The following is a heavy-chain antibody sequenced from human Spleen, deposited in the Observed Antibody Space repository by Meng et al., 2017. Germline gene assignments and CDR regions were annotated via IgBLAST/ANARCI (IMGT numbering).Heavy chain of an antibody. CDR3: ARDIAVAGTPYYYYGMDV. Sequence: SVKVSCKASGGTFSSYAISWVRQAPGQGLEWMGGIIPIFGTANYAQKFQGRVTITADESTSTAYMELSRLRSDDTAVYYCARDIAVAGTPYYYYGMDVWGQGTTVTVAS. J-gene: IGHJ6*02. V-gene: IGHV1-69*13. D-gene: IGHD6-19*01. CDR1: GGTFSSYA. CDR2: IIPIFGTA.